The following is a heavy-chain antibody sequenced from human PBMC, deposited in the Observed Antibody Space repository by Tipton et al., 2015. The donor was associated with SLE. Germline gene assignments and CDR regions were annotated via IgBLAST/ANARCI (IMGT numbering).Heavy chain of an antibody. Sequence: TLSLTCTVSGGSIRNTIYYWGWIRQPPGKGLEWIGTIYYSGNTYYNPSLKSRVTISVDTSKNQFFLKLSSVTAADTAVYYCARDPYGHGAFDIWGQGTLVTVSS. D-gene: IGHD4-17*01. CDR2: IYYSGNT. V-gene: IGHV4-39*02. CDR3: ARDPYGHGAFDI. J-gene: IGHJ3*02. CDR1: GGSIRNTIYY.